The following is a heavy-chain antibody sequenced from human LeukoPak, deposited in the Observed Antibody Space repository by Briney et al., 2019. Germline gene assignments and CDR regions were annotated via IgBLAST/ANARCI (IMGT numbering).Heavy chain of an antibody. CDR3: ARDGAVDTSMVTSFDY. Sequence: GRSLRLSCAASGFTFSTYAIHWVRQAPGKGLEWGAVISYDGSNEYYADSVKGRFTISRDNSKNTLYLQMNSLRGEDTAVYYCARDGAVDTSMVTSFDYWGQGTLVTVSS. CDR2: ISYDGSNE. D-gene: IGHD5-18*01. CDR1: GFTFSTYA. V-gene: IGHV3-30*04. J-gene: IGHJ4*02.